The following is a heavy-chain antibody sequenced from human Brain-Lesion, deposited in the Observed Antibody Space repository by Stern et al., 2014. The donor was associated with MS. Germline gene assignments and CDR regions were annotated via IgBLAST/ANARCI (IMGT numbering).Heavy chain of an antibody. CDR3: TRDCGHGGCPLPYYYYGMDV. D-gene: IGHD2-21*01. J-gene: IGHJ6*02. CDR1: GFTFSTYW. CDR2: IKQDGSEE. V-gene: IGHV3-7*01. Sequence: VQLVQSGGGLVQPGGSLRLSCAASGFTFSTYWMRWVRKVPGTGLERVANIKQDGSEEYYVDSVKGRFPIPRDNAKRSLYRQMNSLRAEDTAVFYCTRDCGHGGCPLPYYYYGMDVWGRGPAVTVSS.